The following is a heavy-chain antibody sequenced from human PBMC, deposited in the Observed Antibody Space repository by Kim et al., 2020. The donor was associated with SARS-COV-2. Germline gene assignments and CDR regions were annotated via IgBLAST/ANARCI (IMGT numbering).Heavy chain of an antibody. V-gene: IGHV3-9*01. J-gene: IGHJ6*03. CDR1: GFTFDDYA. CDR3: AKDSFGYSYGHYYYYMDV. CDR2: ISWNSGSI. D-gene: IGHD5-18*01. Sequence: GGSLRLSCAASGFTFDDYAMHWVRQAPGKGLEWVSGISWNSGSIGYADSVKGRFTISRDNAKNSLYLQMNSLRAEDTALYYCAKDSFGYSYGHYYYYMDV.